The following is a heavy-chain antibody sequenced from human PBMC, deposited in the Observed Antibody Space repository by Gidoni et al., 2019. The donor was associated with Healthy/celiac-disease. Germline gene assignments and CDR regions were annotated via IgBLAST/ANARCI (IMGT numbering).Heavy chain of an antibody. J-gene: IGHJ4*02. CDR3: AGVTYDFWRGGPHGRGYYFDY. D-gene: IGHD3-3*01. V-gene: IGHV4-39*01. CDR2: IYYSGST. CDR1: GGSISSSSYS. Sequence: QLQLQESGPGLVKPSETLSLTCTVSGGSISSSSYSWGWIRQPPGKGLEWIGSIYYSGSTYYNPSLKSRVTISVDTSKNQFSLKLSSVTAADTAVYYCAGVTYDFWRGGPHGRGYYFDYWGQGTLVTVSS.